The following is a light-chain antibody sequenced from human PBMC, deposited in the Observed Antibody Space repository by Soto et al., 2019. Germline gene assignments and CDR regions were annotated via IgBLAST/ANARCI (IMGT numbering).Light chain of an antibody. CDR1: SSNIGAGYD. CDR3: QSFDSSLSGAL. V-gene: IGLV1-40*01. CDR2: ADI. J-gene: IGLJ2*01. Sequence: QTVVTQPPSVSGAPGQTVTISCTGSSSNIGAGYDVHWYRQLPGAAPKVLIYADIHRPSGVPGRFSASKSGSSASLAITGLQAEDEADYYCQSFDSSLSGALFGGGTKLTVL.